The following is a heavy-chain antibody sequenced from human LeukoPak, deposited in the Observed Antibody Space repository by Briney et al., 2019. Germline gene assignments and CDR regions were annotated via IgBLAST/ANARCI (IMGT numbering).Heavy chain of an antibody. CDR2: IYHSGST. D-gene: IGHD6-13*01. J-gene: IGHJ3*02. CDR1: GGSISSSNW. Sequence: PSETLSLTCAVSGGSISSSNWWSWVRQPPGKGLEWIGEIYHSGSTNYNPSLKSRVTISVDKSKNQFSLKLSSVTAADTAVYYCASYAAAGTAPPTPAFDIWGQGTMVTVSS. V-gene: IGHV4-4*02. CDR3: ASYAAAGTAPPTPAFDI.